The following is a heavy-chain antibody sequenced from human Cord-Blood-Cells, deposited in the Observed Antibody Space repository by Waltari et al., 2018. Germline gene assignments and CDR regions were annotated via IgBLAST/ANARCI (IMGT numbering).Heavy chain of an antibody. CDR3: ARGNSNYFDY. D-gene: IGHD4-4*01. V-gene: IGHV4-34*01. CDR2: INHSGST. CDR1: VGSFSGDY. Sequence: QVQLHQRGAGLLKPSETLSVTCAASVGSFSGDYWGWIRQPPGKGLEWIGEINHSGSTNYTPSLKSRVTISVDTSKNQFSLKLSSVTAADTAVYYCARGNSNYFDYWGQGTLVTVSS. J-gene: IGHJ4*02.